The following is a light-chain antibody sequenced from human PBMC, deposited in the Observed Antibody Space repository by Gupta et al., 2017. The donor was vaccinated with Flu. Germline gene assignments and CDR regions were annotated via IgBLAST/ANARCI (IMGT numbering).Light chain of an antibody. CDR2: EVS. CDR1: SSDVGGYNY. V-gene: IGLV2-14*01. Sequence: QPALPQPASVSGSPGQSITISCTGTSSDVGGYNYVSWYQQHPGKAPKLMIYEVSNRPSGVSNRFSGSKSGNTASLTISGLQAEDEADYYCSSYTSSSTPVVFGGGTKLTVL. CDR3: SSYTSSSTPVV. J-gene: IGLJ2*01.